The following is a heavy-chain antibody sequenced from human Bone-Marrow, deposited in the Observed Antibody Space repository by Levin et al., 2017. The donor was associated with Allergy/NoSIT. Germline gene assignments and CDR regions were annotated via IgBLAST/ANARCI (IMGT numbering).Heavy chain of an antibody. Sequence: ASVKVSCKASGYTFTGYFIHWVRQAPGGGLEWRGRINPSSGATDSAQKFQGRVTMTSDTSTRTAYLELNRLRSDDTAIYYCARSMAQFDSWGQGTLVTVSS. CDR3: ARSMAQFDS. V-gene: IGHV1-2*06. J-gene: IGHJ4*02. CDR1: GYTFTGYF. CDR2: INPSSGAT. D-gene: IGHD5-24*01.